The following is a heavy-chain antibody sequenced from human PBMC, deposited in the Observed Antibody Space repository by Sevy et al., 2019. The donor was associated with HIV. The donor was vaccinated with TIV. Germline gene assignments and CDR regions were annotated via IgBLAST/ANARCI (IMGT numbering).Heavy chain of an antibody. V-gene: IGHV3-30*18. CDR3: AKDNGYSIGWYPRFDP. D-gene: IGHD5-18*01. Sequence: GGSLRLSCAGSGFSFRTNGMHWVRQAPGKGLDWAAVISKNGDYKSYADSVKGRFTISRDNSKNTLYLQSNSLRTEDTALYYCAKDNGYSIGWYPRFDPWGQGTLVTVSS. CDR1: GFSFRTNG. CDR2: ISKNGDYK. J-gene: IGHJ5*02.